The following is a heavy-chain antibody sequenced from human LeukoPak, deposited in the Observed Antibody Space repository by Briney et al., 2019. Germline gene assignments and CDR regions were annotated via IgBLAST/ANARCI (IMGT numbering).Heavy chain of an antibody. J-gene: IGHJ4*02. CDR2: LDTDGSDT. Sequence: QAGGSLRLSCAASGFTSSNYWMHWVRQAPGKGLVWVSRLDTDGSDTSYADSVKGRFTISRDNAKNTLYLQMNNLRAEDTAMYYCARDRYPAAREFDYWGQGTLVTVSS. V-gene: IGHV3-74*01. CDR3: ARDRYPAAREFDY. CDR1: GFTSSNYW. D-gene: IGHD2-2*01.